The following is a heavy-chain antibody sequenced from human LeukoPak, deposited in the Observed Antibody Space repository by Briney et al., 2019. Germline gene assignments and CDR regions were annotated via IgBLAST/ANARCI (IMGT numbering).Heavy chain of an antibody. Sequence: PGGSRRLSCAASGFTFSSYAMSWVRQAPGKGLEWVSAISGSGGSTYYADSVKGRFTISRDNSKNTLYLQMNSLRAEDTAVYYCAKAPFGGYCSSTSCPLDYWGQGTLVTVSS. V-gene: IGHV3-23*01. CDR3: AKAPFGGYCSSTSCPLDY. CDR2: ISGSGGST. J-gene: IGHJ4*02. CDR1: GFTFSSYA. D-gene: IGHD2-2*01.